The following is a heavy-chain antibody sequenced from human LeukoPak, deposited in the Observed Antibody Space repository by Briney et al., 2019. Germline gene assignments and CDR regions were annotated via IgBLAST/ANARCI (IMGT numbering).Heavy chain of an antibody. V-gene: IGHV3-30*04. D-gene: IGHD1-26*01. Sequence: GRSLRLSCAASGFTLSTYAIHWVRQAPGKGLEWVAVISYDGSNKNYADSVKGRFTISRDNSKNTLNLQMNSLRAEDTAVYYCARSPGILGANYFDYWGQGTLATVSS. CDR3: ARSPGILGANYFDY. J-gene: IGHJ4*02. CDR2: ISYDGSNK. CDR1: GFTLSTYA.